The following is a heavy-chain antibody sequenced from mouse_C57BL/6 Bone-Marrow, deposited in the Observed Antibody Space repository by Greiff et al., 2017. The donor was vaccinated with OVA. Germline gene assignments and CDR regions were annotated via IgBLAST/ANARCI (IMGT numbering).Heavy chain of an antibody. CDR2: INPNYGTT. D-gene: IGHD1-1*01. CDR3: ATFFYYSTIYIVYAMDY. CDR1: GYSFTDYN. V-gene: IGHV1-39*01. J-gene: IGHJ4*01. Sequence: VQLQQSGPELVKPGASVKISCKASGYSFTDYNMNWVKQSNGKSLEWIGVINPNYGTTSYNQKFKGKATLTVDQSSSTAYMQLNSLTSEDSAFYYCATFFYYSTIYIVYAMDYWGQGTSVTVSS.